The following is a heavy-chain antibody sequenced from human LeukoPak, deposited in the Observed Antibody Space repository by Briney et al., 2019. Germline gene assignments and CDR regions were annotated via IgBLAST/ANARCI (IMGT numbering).Heavy chain of an antibody. CDR1: GFTFSSYG. J-gene: IGHJ4*02. V-gene: IGHV3-33*03. Sequence: PGGSLRLSCAASGFTFSSYGMHWVRQAPGKGLEWVAVIWYDGSNKYYADSVKGRFTISRDNSKNTLYLQMNSLRAEDTAVYYCAKGGQTVVVPAAIDYWGQGTLVTVSS. CDR2: IWYDGSNK. CDR3: AKGGQTVVVPAAIDY. D-gene: IGHD2-2*01.